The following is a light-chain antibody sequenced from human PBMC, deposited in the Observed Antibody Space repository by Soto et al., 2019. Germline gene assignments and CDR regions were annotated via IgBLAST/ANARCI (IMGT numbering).Light chain of an antibody. CDR1: QSIERY. CDR3: PQFKSSTCT. J-gene: IGKJ1*01. CDR2: DAS. Sequence: DIQMTQSPSTLSASVGDRVSITCRASQSIERYLAWYQQKPGKAPNLLIYDASSLERGVPSRFSGRGSGTEFTLTISSLQPDDFATYYCPQFKSSTCTFGQGTKVESK. V-gene: IGKV1-5*01.